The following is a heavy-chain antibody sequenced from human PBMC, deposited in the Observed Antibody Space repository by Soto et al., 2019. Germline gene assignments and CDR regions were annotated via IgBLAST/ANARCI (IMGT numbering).Heavy chain of an antibody. CDR2: IYPGDSDT. CDR3: ARLGYYDSSGYYYGMDV. Sequence: PGESLTLSCKGSGYSFTSYWIGWVRQMPGKGLEWMGIIYPGDSDTRYSPSFQGQVTISADKSISTAYLQWSSLKASDTAMYYCARLGYYDSSGYYYGMDVWGQGTTVTVSS. V-gene: IGHV5-51*01. D-gene: IGHD3-22*01. J-gene: IGHJ6*02. CDR1: GYSFTSYW.